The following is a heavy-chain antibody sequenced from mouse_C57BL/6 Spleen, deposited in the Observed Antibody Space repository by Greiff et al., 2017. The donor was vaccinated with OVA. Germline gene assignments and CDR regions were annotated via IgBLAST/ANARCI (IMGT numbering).Heavy chain of an antibody. J-gene: IGHJ2*01. CDR3: TGGHDYDRYFDY. CDR2: IDPEDGGT. Sequence: VQLQQSGAELVRPGASVKLSCTASGFNIKDYYMHWVKQRPEQGLEWIGRIDPEDGGTEYAPKFQGKATMTADTSSNTAYLQLSSLTSEDTAVYYCTGGHDYDRYFDYWGQGTTLTVSS. D-gene: IGHD2-4*01. V-gene: IGHV14-1*01. CDR1: GFNIKDYY.